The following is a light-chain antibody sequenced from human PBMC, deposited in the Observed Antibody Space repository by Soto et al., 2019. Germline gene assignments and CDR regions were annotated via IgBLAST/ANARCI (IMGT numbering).Light chain of an antibody. CDR2: DNY. V-gene: IGLV1-51*01. CDR1: SSNIGSYY. Sequence: QSVLTQPPSVSAAPGQMVTISCSGSSSNIGSYYVSWYQQLPGTAPKLLIYDNYKRPSGIPDRFSGSRSGTSATLGITGLKTGDEADYYCGTWDSSLSAEVFGGWTKLTVL. J-gene: IGLJ2*01. CDR3: GTWDSSLSAEV.